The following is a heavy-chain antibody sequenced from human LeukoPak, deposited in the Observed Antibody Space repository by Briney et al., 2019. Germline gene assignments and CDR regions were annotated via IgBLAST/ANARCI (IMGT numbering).Heavy chain of an antibody. Sequence: SETLSLTCTVSGGSVSSGSYYWSWIRQPPGKGLEWIGYIYYSGSTNYNPSLKSRVTISVDTSKNQFSLKLSSVTAADTAVYYRASQGYYYDSSGYYYDWFDPWGQGTLVTVSS. D-gene: IGHD3-22*01. CDR3: ASQGYYYDSSGYYYDWFDP. CDR1: GGSVSSGSYY. V-gene: IGHV4-61*01. CDR2: IYYSGST. J-gene: IGHJ5*02.